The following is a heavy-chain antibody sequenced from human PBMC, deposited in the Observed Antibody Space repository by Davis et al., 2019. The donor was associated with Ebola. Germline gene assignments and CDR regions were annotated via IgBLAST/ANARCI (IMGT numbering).Heavy chain of an antibody. J-gene: IGHJ4*02. CDR3: ARQNWNYDY. CDR2: FSGSGGDT. V-gene: IGHV3-23*01. Sequence: GGSLRLSCAVSGFTVSSYAVSSVRQAPGKGLEWVSSFSGSGGDTYYADSVRGRFTISRDNSKNTLYLQMNSLRAEDTAVYFCARQNWNYDYWGQGTLVTVSS. D-gene: IGHD1-7*01. CDR1: GFTVSSYA.